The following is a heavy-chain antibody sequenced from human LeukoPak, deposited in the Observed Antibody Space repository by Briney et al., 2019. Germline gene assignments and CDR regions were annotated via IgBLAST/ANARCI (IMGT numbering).Heavy chain of an antibody. CDR3: AREDILTGYDAFDI. J-gene: IGHJ3*02. CDR1: GITFTNAW. V-gene: IGHV3-7*01. Sequence: GGSLRLSCAASGITFTNAWLTWVRQAPGKGLEWVANIKQDGSEKYYVDSVKGRFTISRDNANNSLYLHMNSLRAEDTAVYYCAREDILTGYDAFDIWGQGTMVTVSS. D-gene: IGHD3-9*01. CDR2: IKQDGSEK.